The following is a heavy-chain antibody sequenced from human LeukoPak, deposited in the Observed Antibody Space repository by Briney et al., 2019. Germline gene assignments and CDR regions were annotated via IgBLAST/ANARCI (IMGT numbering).Heavy chain of an antibody. V-gene: IGHV4-31*03. CDR2: IYYSGST. CDR3: ARGPSGSPVHFDY. J-gene: IGHJ4*02. CDR1: GVSISSGDYY. D-gene: IGHD1-26*01. Sequence: SQTLSLTCTVSGVSISSGDYYWNWIRQHPGKGLEWLGYIYYSGSTYYNPSLKSRLTISVDTSKIQFSLKLSSVAAADTAVYYCARGPSGSPVHFDYWGQGTLVTVSS.